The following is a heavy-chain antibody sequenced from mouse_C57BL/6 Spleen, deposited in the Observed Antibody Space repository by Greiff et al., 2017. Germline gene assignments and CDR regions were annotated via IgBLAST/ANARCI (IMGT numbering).Heavy chain of an antibody. CDR3: TRGDGNSPFAY. V-gene: IGHV1-15*01. CDR2: IDPETGGT. D-gene: IGHD2-1*01. Sequence: QVHVKQSGAELVRPGASVTLSCKASGYTFTDYEMHWVKQTPVHGLEWIGAIDPETGGTAYNQKFKGKAILTADKSSSTAYMELRSLTSEDSAVYYCTRGDGNSPFAYWGQGTLVTVSA. CDR1: GYTFTDYE. J-gene: IGHJ3*01.